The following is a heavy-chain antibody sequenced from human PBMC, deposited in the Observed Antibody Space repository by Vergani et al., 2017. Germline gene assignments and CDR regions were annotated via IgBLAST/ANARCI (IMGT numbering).Heavy chain of an antibody. J-gene: IGHJ3*02. D-gene: IGHD6-19*01. V-gene: IGHV3-74*02. CDR1: GFTVSSNY. CDR3: ARGYSSGGGAFDI. CDR2: INSDGSST. Sequence: EVQLLESGGGLVQPGGSLRLSCAASGFTVSSNYMSWVRQAPGKGLVWVSRINSDGSSTSYADSVKGRFTISRDNAKNTLYLQMNSLRAEDTAVYYCARGYSSGGGAFDIWGQGTMVTVSS.